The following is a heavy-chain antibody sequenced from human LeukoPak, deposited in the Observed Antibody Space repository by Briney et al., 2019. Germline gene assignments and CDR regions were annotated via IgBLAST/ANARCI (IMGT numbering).Heavy chain of an antibody. D-gene: IGHD2-15*01. CDR2: SSGSCSRT. V-gene: IGHV3-23*01. J-gene: IGHJ5*02. CDR1: GFTFSSYA. CDR3: AKDGGDIVVVVAADGINWFDP. Sequence: WGSLRLSCTASGFTFSSYAMSWGRQGPGPGLEWVSASSGSCSRTYYADSVKGRFTISRDNSKNTLYLQMNSLRAEDTAVYYCAKDGGDIVVVVAADGINWFDPWGQGTLVTVSS.